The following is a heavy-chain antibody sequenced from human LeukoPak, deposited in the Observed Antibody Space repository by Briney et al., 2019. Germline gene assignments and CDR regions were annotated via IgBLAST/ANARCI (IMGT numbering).Heavy chain of an antibody. V-gene: IGHV3-48*03. CDR1: GLTFSSYE. Sequence: GGSLRLSCSASGLTFSSYEMNWVRQAPGKGLEWVSYISSSGSTISYADSVKGRFTISRDNAKNSLYLQMNSLRAEDTAVYYCARPKHPSTTGTTGGAFDIWGQGTMVTVSS. D-gene: IGHD1-1*01. J-gene: IGHJ3*02. CDR2: ISSSGSTI. CDR3: ARPKHPSTTGTTGGAFDI.